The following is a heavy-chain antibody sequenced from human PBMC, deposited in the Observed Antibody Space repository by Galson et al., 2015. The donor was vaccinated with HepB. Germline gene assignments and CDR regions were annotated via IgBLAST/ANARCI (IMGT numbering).Heavy chain of an antibody. CDR1: AFTFSTYG. CDR3: AKLRITIFGVAPHGWDYGMDV. Sequence: SLRLSCAASAFTFSTYGMHWVRQAPGKGLEWVAIISYDGKYQYYADSVKGRFTISRDNSKNTLYLQMNSLRAEDTAIYYCAKLRITIFGVAPHGWDYGMDVWGQGTTVTVSS. J-gene: IGHJ6*02. CDR2: ISYDGKYQ. D-gene: IGHD3-3*01. V-gene: IGHV3-30*18.